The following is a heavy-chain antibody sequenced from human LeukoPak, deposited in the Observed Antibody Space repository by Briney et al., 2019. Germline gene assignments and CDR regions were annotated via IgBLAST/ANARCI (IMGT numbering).Heavy chain of an antibody. CDR2: INPNSGVA. CDR3: ARPMIRGTNWFDP. Sequence: ASVKVSCESSGYTFTGFYLHWVRQAPGQRLEWLGWINPNSGVANYAQKFQDRVTMTRDTSITTAYMELSGLTSDDTAVYYCARPMIRGTNWFDPWGQGTLVTVSS. D-gene: IGHD3-10*01. CDR1: GYTFTGFY. J-gene: IGHJ5*02. V-gene: IGHV1-2*02.